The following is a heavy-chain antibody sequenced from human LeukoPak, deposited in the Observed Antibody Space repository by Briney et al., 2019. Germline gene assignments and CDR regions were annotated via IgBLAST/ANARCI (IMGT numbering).Heavy chain of an antibody. CDR3: ARLRITMVRGVKQKPRNFDY. CDR1: GGSISSYY. J-gene: IGHJ4*02. D-gene: IGHD3-10*01. Sequence: SETLSLTCTVSGGSISSYYWSWIRQPPGKGLERIGYIYYSGSTNYNPSLKSRVTISVDTSKNQFSLKLSSVTAADTAVYYCARLRITMVRGVKQKPRNFDYWGQGTLVTVSS. V-gene: IGHV4-59*01. CDR2: IYYSGST.